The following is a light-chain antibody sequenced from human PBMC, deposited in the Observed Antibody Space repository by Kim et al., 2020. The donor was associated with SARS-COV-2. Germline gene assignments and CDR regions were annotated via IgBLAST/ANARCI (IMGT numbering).Light chain of an antibody. CDR3: HQRSNWPRT. J-gene: IGKJ1*01. CDR1: QSVSNY. V-gene: IGKV3-11*01. CDR2: DAS. Sequence: EIVLTQSPATLSLSPGESVTLSCRASQSVSNYLAWYQQKPGQAPRILIYDASSRATGVPARFVGSGSGTDFTLTITRLEPEDFAVYYCHQRSNWPRTFGQGTKVDIK.